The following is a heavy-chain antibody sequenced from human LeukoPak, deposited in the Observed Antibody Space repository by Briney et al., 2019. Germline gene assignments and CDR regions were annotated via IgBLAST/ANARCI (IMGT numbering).Heavy chain of an antibody. CDR3: AKDLSFCSGGSCYSGPDAFDI. D-gene: IGHD2-15*01. J-gene: IGHJ3*02. CDR1: GFTFSSYG. V-gene: IGHV3-30*02. CDR2: IRFDGSNK. Sequence: PGGSLRLSCAASGFTFSSYGMHWVRQAPGKGLEWVAFIRFDGSNKYYADSVKGRFTISRDNSKNTLYLQMNSLRAEDTAVYYCAKDLSFCSGGSCYSGPDAFDIWGQGTMVTVSS.